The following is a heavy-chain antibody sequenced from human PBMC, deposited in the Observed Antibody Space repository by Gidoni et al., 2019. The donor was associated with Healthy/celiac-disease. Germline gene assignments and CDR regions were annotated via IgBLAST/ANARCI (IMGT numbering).Heavy chain of an antibody. V-gene: IGHV4-31*03. CDR3: ARATEAATPEVPFDY. J-gene: IGHJ4*02. D-gene: IGHD2-15*01. CDR2: IYYSGCT. Sequence: QVQLQESGTGLVKPSQTLSLPCTVSGGSISSGGYYWSWIRQHPGKGLEWIGYIYYSGCTYYNPSLKSRVTISVDTSKNQFSLKLSSVAAADTAVYYCARATEAATPEVPFDYWGQGTLVTVSS. CDR1: GGSISSGGYY.